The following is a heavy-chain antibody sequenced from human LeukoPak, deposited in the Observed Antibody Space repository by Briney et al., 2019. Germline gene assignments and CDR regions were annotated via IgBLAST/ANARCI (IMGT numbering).Heavy chain of an antibody. V-gene: IGHV1-2*02. CDR3: ARGRFGDYYYGMDV. D-gene: IGHD3-10*01. CDR1: GYTFTGYY. CDR2: INPNSGGT. Sequence: GASVKVSCKASGYTFTGYYMHWVRQAPGQGLEWMGWINPNSGGTNYAQKFQGRVTMTRDTSISTAYMELSRLRSDDTAVYYCARGRFGDYYYGMDVWGQGTTVTVSS. J-gene: IGHJ6*02.